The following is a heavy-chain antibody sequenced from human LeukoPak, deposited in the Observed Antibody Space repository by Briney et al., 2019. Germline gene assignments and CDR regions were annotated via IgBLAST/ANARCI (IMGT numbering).Heavy chain of an antibody. D-gene: IGHD3-10*01. Sequence: SDTLSLTCSVAGGSISGYYWSWIPQPPGKGLEWSGYIHSTGSTDYNPSLKSRVTMSVDTSKNQFSLKLGSVTAADTAVYYCARHLDYYGSGSYEYWGQGTLVTVSS. CDR2: IHSTGST. CDR3: ARHLDYYGSGSYEY. V-gene: IGHV4-59*08. CDR1: GGSISGYY. J-gene: IGHJ4*02.